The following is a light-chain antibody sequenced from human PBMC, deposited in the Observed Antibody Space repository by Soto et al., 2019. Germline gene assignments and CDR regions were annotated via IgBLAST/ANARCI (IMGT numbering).Light chain of an antibody. V-gene: IGKV3-20*01. CDR2: GSS. CDR3: QQYGSSPVT. J-gene: IGKJ2*01. Sequence: EIVLTQSPGTLSLSPGERATLSCRASQSVSSSYLAWYQQKPVQAPRLLIYGSSSRATGIPDRFSGSGSGTDFTLTSSRLAPEDFALYYCQQYGSSPVTFGQGTKLEIK. CDR1: QSVSSSY.